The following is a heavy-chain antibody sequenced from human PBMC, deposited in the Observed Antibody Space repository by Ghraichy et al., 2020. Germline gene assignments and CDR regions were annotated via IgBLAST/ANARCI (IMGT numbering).Heavy chain of an antibody. J-gene: IGHJ4*02. CDR2: INHSGST. Sequence: SETLSLTCAVYGGSFSGYYWSWIRQPPGKGLEWIGEINHSGSTNYNPSLKSRVTISVDTSKNQFSLKLSSVTAADTAVYYCARGPRIAAAGLDYWGQGTLVTVSS. V-gene: IGHV4-34*01. CDR1: GGSFSGYY. D-gene: IGHD6-13*01. CDR3: ARGPRIAAAGLDY.